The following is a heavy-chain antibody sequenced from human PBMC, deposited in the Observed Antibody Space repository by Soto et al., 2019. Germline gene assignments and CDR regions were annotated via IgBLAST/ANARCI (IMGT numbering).Heavy chain of an antibody. CDR3: ARGSGAPSDFDY. CDR2: TYYRSKWYN. V-gene: IGHV6-1*01. J-gene: IGHJ4*02. Sequence: SQTLSLTCAISGDSVSSNSVGWNWIRQSPSRGLEWLGRTYYRSKWYNDYAVSVASRIIINPDTSKNQFSLQLNSVTPEDTAVYYCARGSGAPSDFDYWGQGTLVTGPS. D-gene: IGHD3-3*01. CDR1: GDSVSSNSVG.